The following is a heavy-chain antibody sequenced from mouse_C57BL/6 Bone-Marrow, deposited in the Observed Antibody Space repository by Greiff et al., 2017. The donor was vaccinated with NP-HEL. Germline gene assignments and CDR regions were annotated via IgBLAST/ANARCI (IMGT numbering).Heavy chain of an antibody. CDR1: GYTFTSYW. J-gene: IGHJ2*01. V-gene: IGHV1-64*01. D-gene: IGHD2-2*01. Sequence: QVQLQQPGAELVKPGASVKLSCKASGYTFTSYWMHWVKQRPGQGLEWIGMIHPNSGSTNYNEKFKSKATLTVDKSSSTAYMQLSSLTSEDSAVYYCARALYYGYGYYFDYWGQGTTLTVSS. CDR3: ARALYYGYGYYFDY. CDR2: IHPNSGST.